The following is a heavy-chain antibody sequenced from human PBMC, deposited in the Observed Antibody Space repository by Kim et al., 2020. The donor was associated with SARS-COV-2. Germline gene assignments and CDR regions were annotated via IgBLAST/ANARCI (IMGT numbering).Heavy chain of an antibody. Sequence: ASVKVSCKASGYTFTSYYMHWVRQAPGQGLEWMGIINPSGGSTSYAQKFQGRVTMTRDTSTSTVYMELSSLRSEDTAVYYCAREKSVDFWSGYYIGSNYYYGMDVWGQGTTVTVSS. V-gene: IGHV1-46*01. CDR2: INPSGGST. CDR1: GYTFTSYY. D-gene: IGHD3-3*01. CDR3: AREKSVDFWSGYYIGSNYYYGMDV. J-gene: IGHJ6*02.